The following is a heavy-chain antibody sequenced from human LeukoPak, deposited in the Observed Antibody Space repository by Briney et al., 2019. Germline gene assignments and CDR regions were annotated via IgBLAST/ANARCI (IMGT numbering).Heavy chain of an antibody. J-gene: IGHJ4*02. V-gene: IGHV1-2*02. CDR2: IKPNSGGT. CDR3: ARGSIVGATFDYFDY. Sequence: ASVKVSCKASGGTFSSYAISWVRQAPGQGLEWMGWIKPNSGGTNYVQKFQGRVTMTRDTSISTAYMELSRLRSDDTAVYYCARGSIVGATFDYFDYWGQGTLVTVSS. CDR1: GGTFSSYA. D-gene: IGHD1-26*01.